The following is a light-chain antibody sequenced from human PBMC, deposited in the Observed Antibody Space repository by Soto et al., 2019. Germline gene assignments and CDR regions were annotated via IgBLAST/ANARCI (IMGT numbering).Light chain of an antibody. V-gene: IGKV3-15*01. Sequence: EIVMTQSPATLSVSPGERATLSCRASQSVSSDLAWYHQKPGQAPRLLIYGASTRATGIPARFSGSGSGTEFTLTISSLQSEDSAVYYCQQYGSSGTFGQGTKVDIK. CDR2: GAS. CDR1: QSVSSD. J-gene: IGKJ1*01. CDR3: QQYGSSGT.